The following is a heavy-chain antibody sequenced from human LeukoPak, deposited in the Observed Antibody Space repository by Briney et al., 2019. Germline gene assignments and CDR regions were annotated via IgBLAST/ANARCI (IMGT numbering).Heavy chain of an antibody. D-gene: IGHD3-10*01. CDR1: GFTFSSYA. CDR3: AKDKLLYRYFDY. J-gene: IGHJ4*02. Sequence: PGGSLRLSCAASGFTFSSYAMSWVRQAPGKGLEWVSAISGSDGSTYYADSVKGRFTISRDNSKNTLYLQMNSLRAEDTAVYYCAKDKLLYRYFDYWGQGTLVTVSS. V-gene: IGHV3-23*01. CDR2: ISGSDGST.